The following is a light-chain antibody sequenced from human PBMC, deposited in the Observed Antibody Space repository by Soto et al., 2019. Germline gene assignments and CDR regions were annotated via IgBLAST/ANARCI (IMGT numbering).Light chain of an antibody. J-gene: IGKJ2*01. CDR3: QQYNNWPPV. V-gene: IGKV3-15*01. CDR1: QGVSSN. Sequence: EIVMTQSPATLSVSPGERATLSCRASQGVSSNLAWYQQKPGQAPRLLIYDTSTRATGFPARFSASGSGTEFTLTLSSLQSEDFAVYYCQQYNNWPPVFGQGTKLEIK. CDR2: DTS.